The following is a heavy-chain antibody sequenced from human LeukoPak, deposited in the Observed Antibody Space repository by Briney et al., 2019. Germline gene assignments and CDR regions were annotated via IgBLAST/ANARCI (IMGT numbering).Heavy chain of an antibody. J-gene: IGHJ4*02. CDR2: INTDGSST. V-gene: IGHV3-74*01. D-gene: IGHD2-15*01. CDR1: GLTFGNYW. CDR3: ARAGYCSGGSCYFDY. Sequence: PGGSLRLSCAASGLTFGNYWMHWVRQAPGKGLVWVSRINTDGSSTSDADSVRGRVTISRDNGKNTLYLQMNSLSAEDTAVYFCARAGYCSGGSCYFDYWGQGTQVFVSS.